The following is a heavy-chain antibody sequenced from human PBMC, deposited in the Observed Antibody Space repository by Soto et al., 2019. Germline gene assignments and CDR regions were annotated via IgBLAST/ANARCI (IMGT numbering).Heavy chain of an antibody. D-gene: IGHD6-13*01. V-gene: IGHV4-4*07. CDR3: ARGDIAAAGTGFIDYYYGMDV. J-gene: IGHJ6*02. Sequence: PSETLSLTCTVSGGSISSYYWSWIRQPAEKGLEWIGRIYTSGSTNYNPSPKSRVTMSVDTSKNQFSLKLSSVTAADTAVYYCARGDIAAAGTGFIDYYYGMDVWGQGTTVTVSS. CDR2: IYTSGST. CDR1: GGSISSYY.